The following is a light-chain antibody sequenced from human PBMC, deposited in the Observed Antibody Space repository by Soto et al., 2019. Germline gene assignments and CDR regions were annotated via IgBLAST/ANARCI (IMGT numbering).Light chain of an antibody. V-gene: IGKV3-15*01. Sequence: EIVMTQSPATLSVSPGERATLSCRASQSVSSNLAWYQQKPGQAPRLLIYGASTMATGTPARFSGSGSGTEFTLTISSLQSEDFAVYYCQQYNNWPLYAFGQGTKLEIK. J-gene: IGKJ2*01. CDR3: QQYNNWPLYA. CDR1: QSVSSN. CDR2: GAS.